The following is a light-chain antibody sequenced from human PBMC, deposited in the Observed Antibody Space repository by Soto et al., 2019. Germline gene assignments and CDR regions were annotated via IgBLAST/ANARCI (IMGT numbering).Light chain of an antibody. CDR2: GAS. CDR3: QQYNNWART. V-gene: IGKV3-15*01. Sequence: EIVMTQSPATLSVSPGERATLSCRASQSVSGNLAWYQQKPGQAHRLRIYGASTRATGITARFSGSGSVTEFTLTISSRPSEDFAVYYYQQYNNWARTFGQGTKVEIK. J-gene: IGKJ1*01. CDR1: QSVSGN.